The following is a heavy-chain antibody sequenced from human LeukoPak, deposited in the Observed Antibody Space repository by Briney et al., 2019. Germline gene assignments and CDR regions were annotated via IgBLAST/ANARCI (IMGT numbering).Heavy chain of an antibody. CDR3: ARLAGLTMALDY. V-gene: IGHV4-31*03. J-gene: IGHJ4*02. CDR2: IYYSGST. CDR1: GGSISSGGYY. Sequence: TLSLTCTVSGGSISSGGYYWSWIRQHPGKGLEWIGYIYYSGSTYYNPSLKSRVTISVDTSKNQFSLKLSSVTAADTAVYFCARLAGLTMALDYWGQGTLVTVSS. D-gene: IGHD4/OR15-4a*01.